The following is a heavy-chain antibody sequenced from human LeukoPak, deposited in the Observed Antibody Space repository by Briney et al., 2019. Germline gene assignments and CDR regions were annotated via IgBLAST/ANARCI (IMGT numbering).Heavy chain of an antibody. CDR2: IYPGDSDT. J-gene: IGHJ4*02. Sequence: GESLKISCKGSGYSFTSYWIGWVRQMPGKGLEWMGIIYPGDSDTRYSPSFQGQVTISADKSISTAYLQWSSLRASDTAMYYCARWTLGTGALYYDSSEGGFDYWGQGTLVTVSS. D-gene: IGHD3-22*01. V-gene: IGHV5-51*01. CDR1: GYSFTSYW. CDR3: ARWTLGTGALYYDSSEGGFDY.